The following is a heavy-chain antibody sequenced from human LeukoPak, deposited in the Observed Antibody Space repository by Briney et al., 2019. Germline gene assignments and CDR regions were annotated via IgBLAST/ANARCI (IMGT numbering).Heavy chain of an antibody. J-gene: IGHJ3*02. V-gene: IGHV4-59*08. D-gene: IGHD1-26*01. CDR3: ARHDPIVGTPDAFDI. Sequence: SSETLSLTCTVSGGSISSYYWSWIRQPPGKGLEWIAYIYYSGNTDYNPSLKSRVTISLDTSKNQFPLKLSSVTAADTAVYYCARHDPIVGTPDAFDIWGQGTMVTVSS. CDR2: IYYSGNT. CDR1: GGSISSYY.